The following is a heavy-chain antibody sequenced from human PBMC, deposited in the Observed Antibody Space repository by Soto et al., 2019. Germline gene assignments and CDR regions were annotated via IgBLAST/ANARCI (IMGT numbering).Heavy chain of an antibody. J-gene: IGHJ4*02. Sequence: EVQLLESGGGLVQPGGSLRLSCAASGFTFSSYAMSWVRQAPGKGLEWVSAISGSGGSTYYADSVKGRFTISRDNSKNTLYLQMNSLRAEDTAVYYCAKDSWITMVRGVIPYYFDYWGQGTLVTVSS. CDR2: ISGSGGST. CDR1: GFTFSSYA. CDR3: AKDSWITMVRGVIPYYFDY. D-gene: IGHD3-10*01. V-gene: IGHV3-23*01.